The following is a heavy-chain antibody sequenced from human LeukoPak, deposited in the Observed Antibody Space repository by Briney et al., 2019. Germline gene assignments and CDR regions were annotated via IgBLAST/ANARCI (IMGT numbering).Heavy chain of an antibody. CDR2: LYPSGTT. J-gene: IGHJ6*03. D-gene: IGHD4-17*01. V-gene: IGHV4-4*07. CDR1: GGSISSIY. CDR3: ARIRDYYYYYMDV. Sequence: PSETLSLTCTVSGGSISSIYWSWIRQPVGKGLEWIGRLYPSGTTKYNPSLKSRLTMSVDMSKNQFSLKVSSVTAADTAVYYCARIRDYYYYYMDVWGKGITVTISS.